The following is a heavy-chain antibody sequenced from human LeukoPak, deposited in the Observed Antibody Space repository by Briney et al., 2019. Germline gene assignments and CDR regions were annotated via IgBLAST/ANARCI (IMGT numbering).Heavy chain of an antibody. CDR3: ARGYSYGYNY. CDR1: GFTFSSYA. CDR2: ISGSGDST. D-gene: IGHD5-18*01. V-gene: IGHV3-23*01. Sequence: GGSVRLSCAASGFTFSSYAMSWVRQTPGKGLEWVSAISGSGDSTYYADSVKGRFTISRDNSKNTLYLQMNSLRAEDTAVYYCARGYSYGYNYWGQGTLVTVSS. J-gene: IGHJ4*02.